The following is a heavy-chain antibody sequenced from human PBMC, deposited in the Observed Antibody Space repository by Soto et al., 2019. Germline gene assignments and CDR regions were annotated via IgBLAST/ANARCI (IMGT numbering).Heavy chain of an antibody. CDR2: IYWNDDK. V-gene: IGHV2-5*01. CDR3: AHSLLPSYYDSSGYQYYFDY. Sequence: ESGPTLVNPTPALTLTCTFSGFSLSTSGEGVGWIRQPPGKALEWLALIYWNDDKRYSPSLKSRLTITKDTSKNQVVLTMTNMDPVDTATYYCAHSLLPSYYDSSGYQYYFDYWGQGTRVTVPQ. J-gene: IGHJ4*02. D-gene: IGHD3-22*01. CDR1: GFSLSTSGEG.